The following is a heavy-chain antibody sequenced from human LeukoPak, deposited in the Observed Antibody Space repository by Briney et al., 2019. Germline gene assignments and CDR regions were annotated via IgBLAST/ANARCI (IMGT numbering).Heavy chain of an antibody. V-gene: IGHV1-2*06. CDR1: GYTFTDYY. J-gene: IGHJ4*02. CDR2: INPNSGGT. D-gene: IGHD1-26*01. Sequence: PRASVKVSCKASGYTFTDYYIHWVRHAPGHGLEWMGRINPNSGGTKYAQNFQGRVTMTRDTSISTAYMELSRVRSDDTAVYYCARDNGLGATVGDYWGQGTLVTVSS. CDR3: ARDNGLGATVGDY.